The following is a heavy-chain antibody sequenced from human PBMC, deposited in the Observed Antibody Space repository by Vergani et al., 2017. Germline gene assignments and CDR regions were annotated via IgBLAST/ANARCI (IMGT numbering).Heavy chain of an antibody. J-gene: IGHJ4*02. CDR3: ARGLARTLGFDY. V-gene: IGHV4-39*07. D-gene: IGHD3-3*02. CDR2: IYYSGST. CDR1: GGSISSSSYY. Sequence: QLQLQESGPGLVKPSETLSLTCTVSGGSISSSSYYWGWIRQPPGKGLEWIGSIYYSGSTYHHPSLKSRVTISVDTSKNQFSLKLSSVTAADTAVYYCARGLARTLGFDYWGQGTLVTVSS.